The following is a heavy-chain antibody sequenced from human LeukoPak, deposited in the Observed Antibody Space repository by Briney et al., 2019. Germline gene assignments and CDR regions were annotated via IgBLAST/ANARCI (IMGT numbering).Heavy chain of an antibody. J-gene: IGHJ4*02. V-gene: IGHV3-53*01. CDR1: GFTVSSSY. CDR2: IYSGSST. D-gene: IGHD4-17*01. CDR3: ARGAVTTTFEY. Sequence: GGSLRLSCAASGFTVSSSYMSWVRQAPGKGLEWVSIIYSGSSTYYADSVKGRFTISRDNSKNTLSLQMNSLRAKDTAVYYCARGAVTTTFEYWGQGTLVTVSS.